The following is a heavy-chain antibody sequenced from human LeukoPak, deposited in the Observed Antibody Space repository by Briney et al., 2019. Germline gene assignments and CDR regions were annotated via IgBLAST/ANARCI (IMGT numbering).Heavy chain of an antibody. Sequence: GGSLRLSCAASGFTFSSYWMSWVRQAPGKGLEWVANIKQDGSEKYYVDSVKGRFTISRDNSKNTLYLQMNSLRAEDTAVYYCARYAVAVAGYYFDYWGQGTLVTVSS. J-gene: IGHJ4*02. V-gene: IGHV3-7*03. CDR2: IKQDGSEK. D-gene: IGHD6-19*01. CDR1: GFTFSSYW. CDR3: ARYAVAVAGYYFDY.